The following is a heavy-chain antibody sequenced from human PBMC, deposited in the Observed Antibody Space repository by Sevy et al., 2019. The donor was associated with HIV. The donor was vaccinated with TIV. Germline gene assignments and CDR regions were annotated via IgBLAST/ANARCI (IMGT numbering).Heavy chain of an antibody. Sequence: GGSLRLSCAASGFTFSSYSMNWVRQAPGKGLEWVSSISSSSSYIYYEDSVKGRFTISRDNAKNSLYLPMNSLRAEDTAVDDCARDCNSSGCRSGLTWGQGTMVTVSS. V-gene: IGHV3-21*01. CDR2: ISSSSSYI. D-gene: IGHD6-19*01. CDR1: GFTFSSYS. CDR3: ARDCNSSGCRSGLT. J-gene: IGHJ3*01.